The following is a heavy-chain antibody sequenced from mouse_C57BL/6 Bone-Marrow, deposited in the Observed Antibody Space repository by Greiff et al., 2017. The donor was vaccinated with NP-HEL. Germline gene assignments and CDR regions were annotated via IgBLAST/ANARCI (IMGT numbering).Heavy chain of an antibody. Sequence: EVKLVESGGGLVQPGGSLSLSCAASGFTFTDYYMSWVRQPPGKALEWLGFIRNKANGYTTEYSASVKGRFTISRDNSQSILYLQMNALRAEDSATYYCARYIRGGSYYFDYWGQGTTLTVSS. CDR2: IRNKANGYTT. D-gene: IGHD1-1*02. V-gene: IGHV7-3*01. CDR1: GFTFTDYY. J-gene: IGHJ2*01. CDR3: ARYIRGGSYYFDY.